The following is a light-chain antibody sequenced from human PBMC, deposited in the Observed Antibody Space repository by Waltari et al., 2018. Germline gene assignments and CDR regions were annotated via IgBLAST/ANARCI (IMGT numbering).Light chain of an antibody. Sequence: QPALTQPASVSGSPGQSITISCTGSSNDIGNSNHVCWYQQPPGNAPRLLISEVTERPAGVSDRVTGSNPGNTASLTISGLQAEDEADYYCLSYTTRISFVFGGGTKLSVL. CDR2: EVT. CDR1: SNDIGNSNH. V-gene: IGLV2-23*02. CDR3: LSYTTRISFV. J-gene: IGLJ2*01.